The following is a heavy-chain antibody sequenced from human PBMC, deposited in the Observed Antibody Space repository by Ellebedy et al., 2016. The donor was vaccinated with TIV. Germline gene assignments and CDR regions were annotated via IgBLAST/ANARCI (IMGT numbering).Heavy chain of an antibody. J-gene: IGHJ4*02. CDR3: ARELGMMQLVDY. V-gene: IGHV3-7*01. CDR1: GFTFSNYW. Sequence: GGSLRLSCAASGFTFSNYWMKWVRQAPGKGLEWVANIKQDRSAKYYVDSVRGRFTISRDNAKNSLYLQMNSLRAEDTAVYYCARELGMMQLVDYWGQGTLVTVSS. D-gene: IGHD6-13*01. CDR2: IKQDRSAK.